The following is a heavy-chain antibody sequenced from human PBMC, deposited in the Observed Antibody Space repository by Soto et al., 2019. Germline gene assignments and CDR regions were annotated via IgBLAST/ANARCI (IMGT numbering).Heavy chain of an antibody. J-gene: IGHJ6*02. V-gene: IGHV3-21*01. Sequence: PGGSLRLSCAASGFTFSSYSMNWVRQAPGKGLEWVSSISSSSSYIYYADSVKGRFTISRDNAKNSLYLQMNSLRAEDTAVYYCARDTVGATTGYYYYGMDVWGQGTTVTVSS. D-gene: IGHD1-26*01. CDR2: ISSSSSYI. CDR1: GFTFSSYS. CDR3: ARDTVGATTGYYYYGMDV.